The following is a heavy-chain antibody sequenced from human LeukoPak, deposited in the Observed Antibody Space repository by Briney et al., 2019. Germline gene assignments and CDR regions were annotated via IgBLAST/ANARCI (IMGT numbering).Heavy chain of an antibody. CDR3: ARQTMSTAEAFDI. CDR2: IYYSGST. Sequence: SETLSLTCTVSGGSISSHCWSWIRQPPGKGLEWIAYIYYSGSTDYNPSLKSRVTISVDTSKNQFSLKLSSVTAADTAVYYCARQTMSTAEAFDIWGQGTMVTASS. CDR1: GGSISSHC. J-gene: IGHJ3*02. D-gene: IGHD4-17*01. V-gene: IGHV4-59*08.